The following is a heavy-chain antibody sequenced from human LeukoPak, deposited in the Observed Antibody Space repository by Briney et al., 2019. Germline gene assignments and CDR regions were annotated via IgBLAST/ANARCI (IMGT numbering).Heavy chain of an antibody. Sequence: GGSLRLSCAASGFTFSNYVIHWFRQAPGKGLEWVAVVSYDGGNKYYADSVKGRFTISRDNSKNTLYLQMNSLRAEDTAVYYCARGYGGQDYFDYWGQGTLVTVSS. J-gene: IGHJ4*02. D-gene: IGHD4-23*01. CDR1: GFTFSNYV. CDR2: VSYDGGNK. CDR3: ARGYGGQDYFDY. V-gene: IGHV3-30-3*01.